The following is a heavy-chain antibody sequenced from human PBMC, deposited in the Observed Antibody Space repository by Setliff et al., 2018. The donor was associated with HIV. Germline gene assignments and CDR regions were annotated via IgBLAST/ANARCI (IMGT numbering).Heavy chain of an antibody. CDR1: VYTFSQYS. D-gene: IGHD1-26*01. V-gene: IGHV1-3*04. CDR3: ARVSGGRPGNYYYAMDV. Sequence: ASVKVSCKASVYTFSQYSLHWVRQAPGQRLEWMGWINTGNENTRYSQKFQGRVSIIRDTSANTAYMELTNLRSDDSAIYYCARVSGGRPGNYYYAMDVWGQGTTVTVSS. CDR2: INTGNENT. J-gene: IGHJ6*02.